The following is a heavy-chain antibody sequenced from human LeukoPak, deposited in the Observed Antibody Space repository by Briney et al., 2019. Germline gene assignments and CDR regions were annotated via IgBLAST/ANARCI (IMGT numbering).Heavy chain of an antibody. CDR1: GFTFSSYS. Sequence: KSGGSLRLSCAASGFTFSSYSMNWVRQAPGKGLEWVSSISSSSRSIYYTGSVKGRYSISRDDAKNSLYLQMNSLRAEGTAVYYCARLPARVPIAVAGGAFDIWGQGTMVTVSS. D-gene: IGHD6-19*01. J-gene: IGHJ3*02. CDR3: ARLPARVPIAVAGGAFDI. V-gene: IGHV3-21*01. CDR2: ISSSSRSI.